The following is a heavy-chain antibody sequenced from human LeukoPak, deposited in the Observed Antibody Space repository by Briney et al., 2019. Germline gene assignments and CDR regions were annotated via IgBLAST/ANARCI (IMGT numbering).Heavy chain of an antibody. Sequence: ASVKVSCKESGYTFTSYGTSWVRQAPGQGLEWMGWISGYNGNTNYAQKLQGRVTMTTDTSTSTAYMELRSLRSDDTAVYYCARRGRYYYYYYMDVWGKGTTVTVSS. V-gene: IGHV1-18*01. CDR3: ARRGRYYYYYYMDV. CDR2: ISGYNGNT. J-gene: IGHJ6*03. CDR1: GYTFTSYG.